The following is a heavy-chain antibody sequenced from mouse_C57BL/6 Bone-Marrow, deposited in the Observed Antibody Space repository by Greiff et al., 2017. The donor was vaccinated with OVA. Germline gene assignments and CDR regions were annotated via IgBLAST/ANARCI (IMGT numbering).Heavy chain of an antibody. V-gene: IGHV1-5*01. CDR2: IYPGNSDT. CDR3: TRRGWLLPYYARDY. Sequence: VQLQQSGTVLARPGASVKMSCKTSGYTFTSYWMHWVKQRPGQGLEWIGAIYPGNSDTSYNQKFKGKAKLTAVTSASTADMELSSLTNEDSAVYYCTRRGWLLPYYARDYWGQGTSVTVSS. J-gene: IGHJ4*01. D-gene: IGHD2-3*01. CDR1: GYTFTSYW.